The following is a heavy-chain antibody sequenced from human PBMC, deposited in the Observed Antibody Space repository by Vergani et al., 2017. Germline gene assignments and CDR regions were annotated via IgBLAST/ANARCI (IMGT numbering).Heavy chain of an antibody. D-gene: IGHD2-15*01. CDR3: AKEGGGYCSGGTCYPEY. Sequence: VQLLESGGSLKQPGGSLRLSCAASGFTFNSYGMHWVRQAPGKGLEWVASIRSDESRRYYGDSMEGPFTISRDNSKNTLYLQMKSLRPEDTAVYYCAKEGGGYCSGGTCYPEYWGQGTLVIVSS. CDR1: GFTFNSYG. CDR2: IRSDESRR. V-gene: IGHV3-30*02. J-gene: IGHJ4*02.